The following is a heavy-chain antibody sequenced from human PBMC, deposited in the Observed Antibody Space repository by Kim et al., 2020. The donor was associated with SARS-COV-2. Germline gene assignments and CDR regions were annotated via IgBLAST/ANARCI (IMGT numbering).Heavy chain of an antibody. CDR3: ASCSSWYVEGRDAFDI. CDR2: INAGNGNT. Sequence: ASVKVSCKASGYTFTSYAMHWVRQAPGQRLEWMGWINAGNGNTKYSQKFQGRVTITRDTSASTAYMELSSLRSEDTAVYYCASCSSWYVEGRDAFDIWGQGTMVTVSS. CDR1: GYTFTSYA. D-gene: IGHD6-13*01. V-gene: IGHV1-3*01. J-gene: IGHJ3*02.